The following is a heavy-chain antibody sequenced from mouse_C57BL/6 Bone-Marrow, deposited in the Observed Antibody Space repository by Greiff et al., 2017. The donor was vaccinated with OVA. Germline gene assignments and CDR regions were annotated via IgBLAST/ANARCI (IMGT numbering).Heavy chain of an antibody. Sequence: VQLQQPGAELVKPGASVKVSCKASGYTFTSYWMHWVKQRPGQGLEWIGRIHPSDSDTNYNQKFKGKATLTVDQSSSTAYTQLSSLTAEDSAVYYCATGTRYDDWGQGATLTVSS. J-gene: IGHJ2*01. V-gene: IGHV1-74*01. CDR3: ATGTRYDD. CDR1: GYTFTSYW. CDR2: IHPSDSDT. D-gene: IGHD3-3*01.